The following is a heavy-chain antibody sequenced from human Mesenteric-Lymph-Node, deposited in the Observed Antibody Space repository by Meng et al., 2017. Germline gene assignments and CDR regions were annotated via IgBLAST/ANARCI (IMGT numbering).Heavy chain of an antibody. Sequence: GSLRLSCTVSGGSTSSYYWSWIRQPAGKGLEWIGRIYTSGSTNYNPSLKSRVTISVDTSKNQFSLKLSSVTAADTAVYYCAREGEYYDSSGYGAIYFDYWGQGTLVTVSS. CDR1: GGSTSSYY. CDR2: IYTSGST. V-gene: IGHV4-4*07. CDR3: AREGEYYDSSGYGAIYFDY. J-gene: IGHJ4*02. D-gene: IGHD3-22*01.